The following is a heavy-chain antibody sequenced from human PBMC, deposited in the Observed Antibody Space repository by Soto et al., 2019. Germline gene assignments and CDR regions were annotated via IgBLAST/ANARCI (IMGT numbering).Heavy chain of an antibody. Sequence: SETLSLTCTVSGGSINTYYWSWIRQPPGKALEWIGYMYYSGRTNYNPSLRSRVTMSLDTSKNQFSLKLSAVTAADTAVYYCARYAGSSWFDYWGQGTLVTFSS. V-gene: IGHV4-59*01. D-gene: IGHD6-13*01. J-gene: IGHJ4*02. CDR2: MYYSGRT. CDR3: ARYAGSSWFDY. CDR1: GGSINTYY.